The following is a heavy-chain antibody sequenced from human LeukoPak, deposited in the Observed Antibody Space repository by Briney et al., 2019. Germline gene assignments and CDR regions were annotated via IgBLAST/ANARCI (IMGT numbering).Heavy chain of an antibody. D-gene: IGHD2-2*01. CDR1: GGSFSGYY. V-gene: IGHV4-34*01. Sequence: PSETLSLTCAVYGGSFSGYYWSWIRQPPGKGLEWIGEINHSGSTNYNPSLKSRVTISVDTSKNQFSLKLSSVTAADTAVYYCARGVVPAAIRGSRAFDIWGQGTMVTVSS. CDR3: ARGVVPAAIRGSRAFDI. CDR2: INHSGST. J-gene: IGHJ3*02.